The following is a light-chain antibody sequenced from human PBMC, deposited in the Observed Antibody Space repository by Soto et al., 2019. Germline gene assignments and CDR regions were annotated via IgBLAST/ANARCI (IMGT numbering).Light chain of an antibody. CDR2: EAS. Sequence: DIVLTQSPATLSLSPGERATFSCKASQLINTYVAWYQHRPGQGPRLLIYEASKRATGIPARFSGSGSGTDFTLTISSLEAEDSGIYYCQQRHIWPTTFGGGAKVEI. CDR3: QQRHIWPTT. CDR1: QLINTY. J-gene: IGKJ4*01. V-gene: IGKV3-11*01.